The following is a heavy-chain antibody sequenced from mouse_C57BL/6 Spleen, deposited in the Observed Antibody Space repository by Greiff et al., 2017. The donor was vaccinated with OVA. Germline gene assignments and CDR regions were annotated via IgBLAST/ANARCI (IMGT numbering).Heavy chain of an antibody. J-gene: IGHJ3*01. CDR3: AIVFYGYARRYAY. V-gene: IGHV1-81*01. Sequence: QVQLQQSGAELVRPGASVKLSCKASGYTFTSYGLSWVKQRTGQGLEWIGEIYPRSGNTYYNEKFKGKATLTADKSSSTAYMELRSLTSEDSAVSFCAIVFYGYARRYAYWGQGALVTVS. CDR2: IYPRSGNT. D-gene: IGHD2-2*01. CDR1: GYTFTSYG.